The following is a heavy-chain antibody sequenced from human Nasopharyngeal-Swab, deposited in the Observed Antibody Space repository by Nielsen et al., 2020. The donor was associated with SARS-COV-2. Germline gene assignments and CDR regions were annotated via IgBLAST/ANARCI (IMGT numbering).Heavy chain of an antibody. D-gene: IGHD3-22*01. CDR3: AKDDYYDSGGYTSDAFDI. CDR1: GFTFSSYA. CDR2: ISGSGGST. J-gene: IGHJ3*02. Sequence: GESLKISCAASGFTFSSYAMSWVRQAPGKGLEWVSAISGSGGSTYYADSVKGRFTISRDNSKNTLYLQMNSLRAEDTAVYYCAKDDYYDSGGYTSDAFDIWGQGTMVTVSS. V-gene: IGHV3-23*01.